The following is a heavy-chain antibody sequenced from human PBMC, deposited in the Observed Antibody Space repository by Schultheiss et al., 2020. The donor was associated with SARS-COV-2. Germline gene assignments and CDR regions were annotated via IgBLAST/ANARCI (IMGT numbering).Heavy chain of an antibody. Sequence: ASVKVSCKASGYTFTSYSMHWVRQAPGQGLEWMGRINPNSGGTNYAQKVQGRVTMTTDTSTSTAYMELRSLRSDDTAVYYCARTEFVVGPDVRGFDLWGQGTLVTVSS. CDR2: INPNSGGT. CDR3: ARTEFVVGPDVRGFDL. V-gene: IGHV1-2*06. CDR1: GYTFTSYS. J-gene: IGHJ4*02. D-gene: IGHD3-10*02.